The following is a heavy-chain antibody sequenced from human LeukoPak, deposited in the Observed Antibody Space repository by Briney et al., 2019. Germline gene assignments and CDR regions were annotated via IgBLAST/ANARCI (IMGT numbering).Heavy chain of an antibody. V-gene: IGHV4-34*01. Sequence: SSETLSLTCAVYGGSFSGYSWNWIRQPPGKGLEWIGEINRSGSTNYNPSLNSRVTISVDMSKNQFSLKLSSVTAADTAVYYCASLGTHKSVVVVVAAPPPVRDDYYYGMDVWGQGTTVTVSS. D-gene: IGHD2-15*01. J-gene: IGHJ6*02. CDR3: ASLGTHKSVVVVVAAPPPVRDDYYYGMDV. CDR1: GGSFSGYS. CDR2: INRSGST.